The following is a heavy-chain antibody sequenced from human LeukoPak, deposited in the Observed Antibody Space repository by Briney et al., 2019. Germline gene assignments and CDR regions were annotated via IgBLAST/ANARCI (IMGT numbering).Heavy chain of an antibody. D-gene: IGHD6-13*01. CDR2: FDPEDGET. V-gene: IGHV1-24*01. Sequence: ASVKVSCKVSGYTLTELSMHWVRQAPGKGLEWMGGFDPEDGETIYAQKFQGRVTMTEDTSTDTAYMEPSSLRSEDTAVYYCATWGLSGIAAAEYYFDYWGQGTLVTVSS. CDR3: ATWGLSGIAAAEYYFDY. CDR1: GYTLTELS. J-gene: IGHJ4*02.